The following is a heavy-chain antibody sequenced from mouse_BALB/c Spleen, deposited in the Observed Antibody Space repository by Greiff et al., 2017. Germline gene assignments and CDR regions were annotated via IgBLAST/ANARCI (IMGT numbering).Heavy chain of an antibody. CDR2: ISSGSSTI. J-gene: IGHJ4*01. CDR1: GFTFSSFG. Sequence: EVHLVESGGGLVQPGGSRKLSCAASGFTFSSFGMHWVRQAPEKGLEWVAYISSGSSTIYYADTVKGRFTISRDNPKNTLFLQMTSLRSEDTAMYYCARPGGTGAMDYWGQGTSVTVSS. CDR3: ARPGGTGAMDY. D-gene: IGHD3-3*01. V-gene: IGHV5-17*02.